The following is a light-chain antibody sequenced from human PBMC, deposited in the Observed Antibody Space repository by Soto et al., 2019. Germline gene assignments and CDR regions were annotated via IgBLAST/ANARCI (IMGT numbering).Light chain of an antibody. V-gene: IGLV2-14*01. CDR1: SSDVGGYNY. CDR3: SSYTGSSTLV. CDR2: EVS. J-gene: IGLJ2*01. Sequence: QSVLTQPASASGSPGQSITISCTGTSSDVGGYNYVSWYQQHPGKAPKLMIYEVSNRPSGVSNRFSGSKSGNTASLTISGLQAEDEADYYCSSYTGSSTLVFGAGTKLTVL.